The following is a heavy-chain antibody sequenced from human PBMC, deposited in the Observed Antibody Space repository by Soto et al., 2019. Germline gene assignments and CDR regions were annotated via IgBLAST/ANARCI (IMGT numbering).Heavy chain of an antibody. D-gene: IGHD6-13*01. CDR3: AKPSSSSWYQYYYYGMDV. J-gene: IGHJ6*02. Sequence: SVKVSCKASGGTFSSYAISWVRQAPGQGLEWMGGIIPIFGTANYAQKFQGRVTITADESTSTAYMELCSLRSEDTAVYYCAKPSSSSWYQYYYYGMDVWGQGTTVTVSS. V-gene: IGHV1-69*13. CDR2: IIPIFGTA. CDR1: GGTFSSYA.